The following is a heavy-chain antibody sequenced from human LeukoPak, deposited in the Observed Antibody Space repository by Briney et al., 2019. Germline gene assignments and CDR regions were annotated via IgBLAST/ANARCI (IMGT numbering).Heavy chain of an antibody. CDR1: GFTFSSYA. V-gene: IGHV3-66*01. J-gene: IGHJ4*02. Sequence: PGGSLRLSCAAFGFTFSSYAMSWVRQAPGKGLEWVSVIYSGGRTYYADSVKGRLTISMDNSKNTLYLQMNRLGAEDTAVYYCARAGPSSTWHQFDYWSQGTLVTVPS. D-gene: IGHD6-13*01. CDR2: IYSGGRT. CDR3: ARAGPSSTWHQFDY.